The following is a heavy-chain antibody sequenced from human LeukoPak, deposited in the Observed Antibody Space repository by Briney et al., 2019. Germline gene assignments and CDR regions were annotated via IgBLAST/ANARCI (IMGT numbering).Heavy chain of an antibody. Sequence: PGGSLRLSCAVSGITLSNYGMSWVRQAPGKGLEWVAGISDRGSRTNYADSVKGRFTISSDHPKNTLYLQMNSLRAEDTAVYFCAKRGVVIRVILVAFHKEAYYFDSWGQGALVTVSS. CDR1: GITLSNYG. D-gene: IGHD3-22*01. J-gene: IGHJ4*02. CDR2: ISDRGSRT. CDR3: AKRGVVIRVILVAFHKEAYYFDS. V-gene: IGHV3-23*01.